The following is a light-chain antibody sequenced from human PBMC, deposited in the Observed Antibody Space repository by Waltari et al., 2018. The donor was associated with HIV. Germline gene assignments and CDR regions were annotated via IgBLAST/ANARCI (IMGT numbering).Light chain of an antibody. CDR1: SGSVSTTYY. J-gene: IGLJ2*01. CDR3: VLYMGSGISV. V-gene: IGLV8-61*01. Sequence: QTVVTQEPSFSVSPGGTVTLPCGLSSGSVSTTYYPSWYQHTPGQAPRTLIYNTNTRSSGVPDRFSGSILGNKAALNITGAQADDECDYDCVLYMGSGISVFGGGTKLTVL. CDR2: NTN.